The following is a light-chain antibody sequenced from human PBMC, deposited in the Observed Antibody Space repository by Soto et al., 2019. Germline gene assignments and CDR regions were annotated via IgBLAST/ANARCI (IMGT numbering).Light chain of an antibody. CDR2: GAS. Sequence: EIVLTQSPGTLSLSPGERATLSCRASQSVSNYLAWYQQKPGQAPRLLIYGASSRATGIPDRFSVSGSGTDFTLTIRRLEPEDFAVYYCQQYGTFRTFGQGTKVEIK. CDR3: QQYGTFRT. CDR1: QSVSNY. J-gene: IGKJ1*01. V-gene: IGKV3-20*01.